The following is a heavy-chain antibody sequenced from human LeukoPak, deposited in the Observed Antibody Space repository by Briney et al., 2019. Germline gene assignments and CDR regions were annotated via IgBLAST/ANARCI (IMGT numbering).Heavy chain of an antibody. CDR2: IYSGGST. CDR1: GFTVSSNY. J-gene: IGHJ6*03. D-gene: IGHD3-10*01. CDR3: ARSITMVRGAVYYYYYYMDV. Sequence: GVSLRLSCAASGFTVSSNYMSWVRQAPGKGLEWVSVIYSGGSTYYADSVKGRFTISRDNSKNTLYLQMNSLRAEDTAVYYCARSITMVRGAVYYYYYYMDVWGKGTTVTVSS. V-gene: IGHV3-66*02.